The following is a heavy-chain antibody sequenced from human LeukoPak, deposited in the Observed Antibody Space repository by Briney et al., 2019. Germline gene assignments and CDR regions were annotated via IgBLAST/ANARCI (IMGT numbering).Heavy chain of an antibody. CDR3: ARQPSGTGAFDI. CDR2: IYHSGNT. J-gene: IGHJ3*02. V-gene: IGHV4-59*08. Sequence: SETLSLTCAVSGGSISSYYWSWIRQSPGKGLEWIAYIYHSGNTNYNPSFKSRVTISVDTSKNQFSLKLTSVAAADTAIYYCARQPSGTGAFDIWGQGTMVTVSS. D-gene: IGHD1/OR15-1a*01. CDR1: GGSISSYY.